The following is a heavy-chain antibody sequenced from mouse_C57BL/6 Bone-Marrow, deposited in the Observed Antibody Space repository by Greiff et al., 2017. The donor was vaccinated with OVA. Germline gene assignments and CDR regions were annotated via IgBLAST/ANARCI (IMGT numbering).Heavy chain of an antibody. Sequence: VQLQQSGAELVRPGASVKLSCKASGYTFTDYSINWVKQRPGQGLEWIASIYPGSGNTYYNEKFKGKATLTAEKSSSTAYMQLSSLTTEDYAVYFCEREGWLLVFDYWGQGTTLTVSA. CDR1: GYTFTDYS. CDR2: IYPGSGNT. V-gene: IGHV1-76*01. J-gene: IGHJ2*01. CDR3: EREGWLLVFDY. D-gene: IGHD2-3*01.